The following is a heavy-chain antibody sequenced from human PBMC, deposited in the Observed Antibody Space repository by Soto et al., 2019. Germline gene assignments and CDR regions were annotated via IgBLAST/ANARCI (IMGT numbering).Heavy chain of an antibody. CDR1: GFTFSSYA. J-gene: IGHJ4*02. V-gene: IGHV3-64D*06. CDR3: VKSRGGNNFDFFD. Sequence: GGSLRLSCSASGFTFSSYATHWVRQAPGKGLEYVSGVRGNGDPPFYADSVKGRFTISRDNSKNTLYLQMSSLSADDTAVYYCVKSRGGNNFDFFDWGQGALVTVSS. D-gene: IGHD5-12*01. CDR2: VRGNGDPP.